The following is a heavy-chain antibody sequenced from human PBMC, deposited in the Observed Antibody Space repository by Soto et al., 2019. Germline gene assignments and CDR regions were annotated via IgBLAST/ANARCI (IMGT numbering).Heavy chain of an antibody. CDR2: IYQSGRT. D-gene: IGHD2-2*01. CDR3: APRGPSAIFGNWFDP. J-gene: IGHJ5*02. CDR1: GDSIGNYY. Sequence: PSETLSLTCTVSGDSIGNYYWTWLRQPPGKGLEWVGYIYQSGRTDHSPSLKSRVTMSVDTSNNQFSLKLSSVTAADTAVYYCAPRGPSAIFGNWFDPSGRGTLVTVSS. V-gene: IGHV4-59*04.